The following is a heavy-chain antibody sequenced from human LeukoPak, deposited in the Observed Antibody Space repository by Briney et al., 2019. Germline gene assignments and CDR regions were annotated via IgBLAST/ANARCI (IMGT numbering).Heavy chain of an antibody. CDR3: ARESAADPYYFDY. V-gene: IGHV3-66*01. CDR1: GFTVSSNY. CDR2: IYSGGST. Sequence: GGSLRLSCAASGFTVSSNYMTWGRQAPGKGLEWDSVIYSGGSTNYADSVKGRFTISRDNSKNTLYLQMNSLRAEDTAVYYCARESAADPYYFDYWGQGTVVTVSS. D-gene: IGHD6-13*01. J-gene: IGHJ4*02.